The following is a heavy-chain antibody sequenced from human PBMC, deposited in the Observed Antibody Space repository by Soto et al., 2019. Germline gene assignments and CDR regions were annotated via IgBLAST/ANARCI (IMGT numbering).Heavy chain of an antibody. J-gene: IGHJ5*02. V-gene: IGHV1-18*01. CDR2: VSAYNGNT. Sequence: GSVKVSCKASGYTFTSYGISWVRQAPGQRLEWMGWVSAYNGNTNYAQILQGRVTMTTDTSTSTAYMELRSLKSDDTAVYYCARHGLNYYDSSALVNWFDPWGQGTLVTAPQ. CDR3: ARHGLNYYDSSALVNWFDP. D-gene: IGHD3-22*01. CDR1: GYTFTSYG.